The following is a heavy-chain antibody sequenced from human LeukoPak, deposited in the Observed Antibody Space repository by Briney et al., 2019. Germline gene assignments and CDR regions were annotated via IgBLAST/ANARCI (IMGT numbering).Heavy chain of an antibody. D-gene: IGHD5-24*01. V-gene: IGHV4-59*12. CDR3: ARSGVEMAPNRGCYFDL. CDR2: IYYSGST. Sequence: SETLSLTCTVSGGSISSYYWSWIRQPPGKGLEWIGYIYYSGSTNYNPSLKSRVTISVDTSKNQFSLKLSSVTAADTAVYYCARSGVEMAPNRGCYFDLWGRGTLVTVSS. CDR1: GGSISSYY. J-gene: IGHJ2*01.